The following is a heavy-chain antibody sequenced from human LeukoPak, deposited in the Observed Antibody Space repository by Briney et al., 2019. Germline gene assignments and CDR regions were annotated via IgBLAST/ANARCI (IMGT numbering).Heavy chain of an antibody. D-gene: IGHD6-13*01. CDR1: GFTFSDYY. J-gene: IGHJ4*02. Sequence: GGSLRISCAASGFTFSDYYMSWIRQSPGKGLEWVSYISSSGSTIYYADSVKGRFTISRDNAKNSLYLQMNSLRAEDTAVYYCARDISSSSLDYWGQGTLVTVSS. CDR2: ISSSGSTI. V-gene: IGHV3-11*04. CDR3: ARDISSSSLDY.